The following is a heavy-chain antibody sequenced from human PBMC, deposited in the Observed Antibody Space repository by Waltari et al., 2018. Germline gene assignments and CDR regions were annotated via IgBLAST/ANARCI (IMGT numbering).Heavy chain of an antibody. D-gene: IGHD6-13*01. J-gene: IGHJ4*02. Sequence: EVQLLESGGILVQPGGSLRLSCAASGFAFSNFATTWVRQAPGKGLEWVSSISFVGGNTYYADSLKGRFTISRDNSKNTLYLQMNSLTVADTAVYYCAKEITAADAPYFFDYWGRGTLVTVSS. CDR1: GFAFSNFA. CDR3: AKEITAADAPYFFDY. CDR2: ISFVGGNT. V-gene: IGHV3-23*01.